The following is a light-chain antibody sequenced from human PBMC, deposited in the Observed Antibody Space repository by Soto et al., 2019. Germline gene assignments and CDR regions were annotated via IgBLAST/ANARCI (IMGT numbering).Light chain of an antibody. Sequence: DIQMTQSPSSLSASVGDRVTITCQASQDISNYLNWYQQKPGKAPKLLIYDASNLETGVPSRFSGGGSGTDFTFTISSPQPEDIATDYCQQYDNLPRYTFGQGTKLEIK. J-gene: IGKJ2*01. V-gene: IGKV1-33*01. CDR3: QQYDNLPRYT. CDR2: DAS. CDR1: QDISNY.